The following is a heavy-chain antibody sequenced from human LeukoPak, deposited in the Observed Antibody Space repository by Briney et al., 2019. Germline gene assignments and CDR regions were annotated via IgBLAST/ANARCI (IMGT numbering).Heavy chain of an antibody. CDR2: VGTAGDT. CDR1: GFTFSNYD. J-gene: IGHJ4*02. CDR3: ARGGWFGELLRPFDY. D-gene: IGHD3-10*01. Sequence: GGSLRLSCAASGFTFSNYDMHWVRQATGKWREWVSAVGTAGDTYDSGSVKGRFTISRENAKNSLYLQMNSLKAGDTAVYYCARGGWFGELLRPFDYWGQGSLVTVSS. V-gene: IGHV3-13*01.